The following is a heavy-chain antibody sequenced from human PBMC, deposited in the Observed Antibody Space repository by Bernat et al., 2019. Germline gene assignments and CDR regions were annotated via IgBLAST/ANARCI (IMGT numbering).Heavy chain of an antibody. Sequence: QVTLKESGPVLVKPTETLTLTCTVSGFSLSNARMGVSWIRQPPGKALEWLAHIFSNDEKSYSTSLKRRLTISKDTSKSLLVLTVYNLDPVVRATYYCGRMVGMGGATIRPFDARGQGTLVTDSS. V-gene: IGHV2-26*01. CDR2: IFSNDEK. CDR1: GFSLSNARMG. D-gene: IGHD1-26*01. CDR3: GRMVGMGGATIRPFDA. J-gene: IGHJ4*02.